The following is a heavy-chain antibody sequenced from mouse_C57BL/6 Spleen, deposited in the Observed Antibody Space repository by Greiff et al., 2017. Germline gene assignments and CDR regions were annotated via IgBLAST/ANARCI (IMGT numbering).Heavy chain of an antibody. CDR1: GFNIKDDY. CDR3: TTHGITWYFDV. Sequence: VQLQQSGAELVRPGASVKLSCTASGFNIKDDYMHWVKQRPEKGLEWIGWIDPENGDTAYASKFPGKATIPADTSSNTAYLQLSILTSEDTAVYYCTTHGITWYFDVWGTGTTVTVSS. CDR2: IDPENGDT. J-gene: IGHJ1*03. D-gene: IGHD1-1*01. V-gene: IGHV14-4*01.